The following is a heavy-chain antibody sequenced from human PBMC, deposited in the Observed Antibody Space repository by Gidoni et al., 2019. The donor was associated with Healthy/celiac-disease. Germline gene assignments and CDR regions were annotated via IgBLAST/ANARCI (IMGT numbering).Heavy chain of an antibody. V-gene: IGHV4-61*02. CDR1: GGSISSGSYY. Sequence: QVQLQESGPGLVKPSQTLSLTCTVSGGSISSGSYYWSWIRQPAGQGLEWIGRIYTSGSTNHNPSLKSRVTISVDTSKNQFSLKLSSVTAADTAVYYCARGPDWGYYPGVFDYWGQGTLVTVSS. CDR3: ARGPDWGYYPGVFDY. CDR2: IYTSGST. J-gene: IGHJ4*02. D-gene: IGHD3-22*01.